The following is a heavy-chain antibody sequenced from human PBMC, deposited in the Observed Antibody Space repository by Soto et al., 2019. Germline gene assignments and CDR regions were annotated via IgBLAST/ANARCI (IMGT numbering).Heavy chain of an antibody. CDR3: AKDRDIVVVPAAYYYYGMDV. V-gene: IGHV3-30*18. D-gene: IGHD2-2*01. CDR2: ISYDGSNK. Sequence: GGSLRLSCAASGFTFSSYGMHWVRQAPGKGLEWVAVISYDGSNKYYADSVKGRFTISRDNSKNTLYLQMNSLRAEDTALYYCAKDRDIVVVPAAYYYYGMDVWGQGTTVTVSS. J-gene: IGHJ6*02. CDR1: GFTFSSYG.